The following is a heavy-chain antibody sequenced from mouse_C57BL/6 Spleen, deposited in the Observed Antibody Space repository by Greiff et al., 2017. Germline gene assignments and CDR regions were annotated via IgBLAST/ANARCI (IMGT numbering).Heavy chain of an antibody. V-gene: IGHV1-9*01. CDR2: ILPGSGST. D-gene: IGHD1-1*01. CDR3: ARGDYGGAMDY. CDR1: GYTFTGYW. J-gene: IGHJ4*01. Sequence: QVQLQQSGAELMQPGASVKLSCKATGYTFTGYWIGWVKQRPGHGLEWIGEILPGSGSTNYNEQFKGKATFTADTSSNTAYMQLSSLTTDDSAIYYCARGDYGGAMDYWGQGASVTVST.